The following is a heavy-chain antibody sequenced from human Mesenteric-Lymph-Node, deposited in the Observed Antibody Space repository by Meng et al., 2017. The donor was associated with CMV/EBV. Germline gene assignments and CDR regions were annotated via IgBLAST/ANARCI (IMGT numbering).Heavy chain of an antibody. CDR2: INIVEDKT. CDR3: ARTNNWGFDY. V-gene: IGHV1-3*04. Sequence: QVQLVQSGAEVKKPGASVMVSCKASGGTFSSYTISWVRQAPGQRLEWMGWINIVEDKTKTSQNFQGRVTLTRDTSANTAYMELSSLRSDDTAVYYCARTNNWGFDYWGQGTLVTVSS. D-gene: IGHD3-16*01. CDR1: GGTFSSYT. J-gene: IGHJ4*02.